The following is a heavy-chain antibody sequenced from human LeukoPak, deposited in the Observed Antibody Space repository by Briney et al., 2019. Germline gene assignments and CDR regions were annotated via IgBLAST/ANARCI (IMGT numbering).Heavy chain of an antibody. CDR1: GYSFTSYW. Sequence: GESLKISCKGSGYSFTSYWIGWVRQMPGKGLEWMGIIYPGDSDTRYSPSFQGQVTISADKSISTAYLQWSSLKASDTAMYYCARPPAYCGGDCFFDYWGQGPLVTVSS. D-gene: IGHD2-21*01. J-gene: IGHJ4*02. CDR3: ARPPAYCGGDCFFDY. V-gene: IGHV5-51*01. CDR2: IYPGDSDT.